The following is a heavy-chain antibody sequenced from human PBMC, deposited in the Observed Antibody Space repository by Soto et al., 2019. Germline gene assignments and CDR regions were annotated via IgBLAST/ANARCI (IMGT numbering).Heavy chain of an antibody. V-gene: IGHV4-31*03. Sequence: QVQLQESGPGLVKPSQTLSLTCTVSGGSISSGGYYWSWIRQHPGKGLEWIGYIYYSGSTYYNPSLKSRVTISVDTSKNQFSLKLSSVTAADTAVYYCARATSIVVVVAASLNWFDPWGQGTLVTVSS. CDR2: IYYSGST. CDR1: GGSISSGGYY. D-gene: IGHD2-15*01. J-gene: IGHJ5*02. CDR3: ARATSIVVVVAASLNWFDP.